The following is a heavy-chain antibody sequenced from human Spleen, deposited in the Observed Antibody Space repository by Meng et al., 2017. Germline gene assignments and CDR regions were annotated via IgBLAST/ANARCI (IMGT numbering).Heavy chain of an antibody. V-gene: IGHV4-34*02. D-gene: IGHD1-26*01. CDR2: VNHSGST. J-gene: IGHJ2*01. CDR1: GGSFSGYY. Sequence: VQLQHRGPGLLKPSETLSLTCAVYGGSFSGYYWIWIRQPPGKGREWIGEVNHSGSTNYNPSLKSRVTISLDTSKNQFSLKLSSVTAADTAVYYCARHYRNRRYFDLWGRGTLVTVSS. CDR3: ARHYRNRRYFDL.